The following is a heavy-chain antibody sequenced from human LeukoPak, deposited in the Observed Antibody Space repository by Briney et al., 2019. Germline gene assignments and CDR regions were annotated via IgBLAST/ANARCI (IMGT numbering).Heavy chain of an antibody. J-gene: IGHJ4*02. V-gene: IGHV3-74*01. CDR2: ISPDGSST. CDR3: ARSRGSGSYDY. Sequence: GGSLRLSCAASGFTFSSYWMHWVRQAPGKGLVWVSRISPDGSSTYYADSVKGRFTISRDNSKNTLYLQMNSLRAEDTAVYYCARSRGSGSYDYWGQGTLVTVSS. CDR1: GFTFSSYW. D-gene: IGHD3-10*01.